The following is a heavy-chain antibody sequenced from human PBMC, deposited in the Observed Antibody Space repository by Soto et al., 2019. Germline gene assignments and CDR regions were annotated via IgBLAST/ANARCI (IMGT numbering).Heavy chain of an antibody. CDR3: AXXSXXTC. J-gene: IGHJ4*02. V-gene: IGHV3-66*01. CDR2: IYNGGDT. D-gene: IGHD1-26*01. Sequence: GGSLRLSCVASGFTVSSHYMNWVRQAPGKGLEWVSIIYNGGDTYYADSVKGRFSMSRDDSKNTLYLQMNSLTAEDTAMYFCAXXSXXTCWGQGTLVTVXS. CDR1: GFTVSSHY.